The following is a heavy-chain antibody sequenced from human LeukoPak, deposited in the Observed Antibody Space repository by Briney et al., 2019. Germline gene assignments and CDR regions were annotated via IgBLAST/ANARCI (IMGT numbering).Heavy chain of an antibody. CDR3: ARGPSPRFWEPDQNKLITDY. J-gene: IGHJ4*02. CDR2: INPNSGGT. Sequence: ASVKVSCKASGYTFTGYYMHWVRQAPGQGLEWMGWINPNSGGTNYAQKFQGRVTMTRDTSISTAYMELSRLRSDDTAVYYCARGPSPRFWEPDQNKLITDYWGQGTLVTVSS. CDR1: GYTFTGYY. V-gene: IGHV1-2*02. D-gene: IGHD1-14*01.